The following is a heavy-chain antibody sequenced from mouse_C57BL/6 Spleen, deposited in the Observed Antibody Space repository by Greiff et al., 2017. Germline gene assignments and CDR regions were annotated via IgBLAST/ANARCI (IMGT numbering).Heavy chain of an antibody. CDR1: GYTFTSYW. J-gene: IGHJ3*01. CDR3: ARRDYYGSSLFAY. D-gene: IGHD1-1*01. V-gene: IGHV1-61*01. CDR2: IYPSDSET. Sequence: QVQLQQPGAELVRPGSSVKLSCKASGYTFTSYWMAWVKQRPGQGLEWIGNIYPSDSETHYNQKFKDKATLTVDKSSSTSYMQLSSLTSEDSAVYYCARRDYYGSSLFAYWGQGTLVTVSA.